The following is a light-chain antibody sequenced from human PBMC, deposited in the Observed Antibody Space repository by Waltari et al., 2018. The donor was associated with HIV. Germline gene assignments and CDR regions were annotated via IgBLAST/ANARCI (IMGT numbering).Light chain of an antibody. V-gene: IGKV1-5*03. CDR2: KAS. J-gene: IGKJ1*01. Sequence: DIQMTQSPSPPSASVGDRVTNSCRASQSISTWLSWYQQKPGKAPKLLIHKASSLEPGVSSRFSGSGSGTEFVLTISSLRTEDFATYYCLQYSDHSWTFGQGTKV. CDR1: QSISTW. CDR3: LQYSDHSWT.